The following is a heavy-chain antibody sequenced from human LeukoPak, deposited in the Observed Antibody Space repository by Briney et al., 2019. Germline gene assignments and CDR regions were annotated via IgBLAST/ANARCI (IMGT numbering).Heavy chain of an antibody. D-gene: IGHD3-22*01. CDR2: IYYTRST. CDR3: ARGVTMIVVVIHDWYFDL. V-gene: IGHV4-39*01. CDR1: GGSISSSSYY. Sequence: SETLSLTCTVSGGSISSSSYYWGWIRQPPGKGLEWIGSIYYTRSTYYNPSLKSRVTISVDTSKNQFSLKLTSVTATDTAVYYCARGVTMIVVVIHDWYFDLWGRGTLVTVSS. J-gene: IGHJ2*01.